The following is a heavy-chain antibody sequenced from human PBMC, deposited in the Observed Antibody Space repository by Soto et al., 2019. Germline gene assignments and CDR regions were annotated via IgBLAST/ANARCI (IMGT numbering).Heavy chain of an antibody. CDR3: ARNRDGVDY. CDR1: GFSFSNAW. CDR2: IKRRTDDATT. Sequence: GGSLRLSCAASGFSFSNAWMNWVRQAPGKGLEWVGRIKRRTDDATTDYTAPVKDRFTTSRDNAKNTLYLQLNSLRAEDTAVYYCARNRDGVDYWGQGTLVTVSS. J-gene: IGHJ4*02. D-gene: IGHD1-1*01. V-gene: IGHV3-15*07.